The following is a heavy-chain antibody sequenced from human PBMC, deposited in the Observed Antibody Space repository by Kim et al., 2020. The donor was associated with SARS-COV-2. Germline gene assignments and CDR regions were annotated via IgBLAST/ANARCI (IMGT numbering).Heavy chain of an antibody. CDR2: INPNSGGT. D-gene: IGHD5-18*01. J-gene: IGHJ4*02. CDR1: GYTFTGYY. Sequence: ASVKVSCKASGYTFTGYYMHWVRQAPGQGLEWMGRINPNSGGTNYAQKFQGRVTMTRDTSISTAYMELSRLRSDDTAVYYCARDSRYSYGSRNDYWGQGTLVTVSS. V-gene: IGHV1-2*06. CDR3: ARDSRYSYGSRNDY.